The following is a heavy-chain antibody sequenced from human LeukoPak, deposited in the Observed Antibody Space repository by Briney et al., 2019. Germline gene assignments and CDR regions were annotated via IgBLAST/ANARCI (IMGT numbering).Heavy chain of an antibody. D-gene: IGHD4-17*01. CDR2: IYHSGIT. J-gene: IGHJ5*02. CDR1: GYSINSGYY. Sequence: PSETLSLTCSVSGYSINSGYYWGWIRQPPGKGLEWIGSIYHSGITYYNPSLKSRVIISVDTSQNQFSLKLSSVTAADTAVYYCARDRANYGDYSYWFDPWGQGTLVTVSS. CDR3: ARDRANYGDYSYWFDP. V-gene: IGHV4-38-2*02.